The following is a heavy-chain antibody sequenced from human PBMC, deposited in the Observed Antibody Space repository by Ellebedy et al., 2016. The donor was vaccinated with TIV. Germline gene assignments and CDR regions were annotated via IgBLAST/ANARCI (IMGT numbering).Heavy chain of an antibody. CDR3: AKGAYPVPTFMAV. Sequence: GESLKISCEASGFTFSGYTFHWVRQAPGKGLEWVAVISSDGITENYADSVKGRFTISRDSSKNILYLQMNSLRAEDTALYYCAKGAYPVPTFMAVWGQGTTVAVSS. CDR2: ISSDGITE. V-gene: IGHV3-30*01. CDR1: GFTFSGYT. J-gene: IGHJ6*02. D-gene: IGHD4-17*01.